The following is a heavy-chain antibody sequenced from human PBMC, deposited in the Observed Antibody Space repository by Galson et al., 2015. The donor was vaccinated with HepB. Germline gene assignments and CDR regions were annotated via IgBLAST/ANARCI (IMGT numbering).Heavy chain of an antibody. J-gene: IGHJ6*02. Sequence: ASGFTFSSYWMSWVRQAPGKGLEWVANIKQDGSEKYYVDSVKGRFTISRDNAKNSLYLQMNSLRAEDTAVYYCARASYYGMDVWGQGTTVTVSS. CDR1: GFTFSSYW. CDR3: ARASYYGMDV. V-gene: IGHV3-7*03. CDR2: IKQDGSEK.